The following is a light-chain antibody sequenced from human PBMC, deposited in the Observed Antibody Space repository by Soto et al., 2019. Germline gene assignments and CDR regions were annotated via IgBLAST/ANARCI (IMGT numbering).Light chain of an antibody. J-gene: IGKJ1*01. CDR1: QSVLYSSNNKNY. CDR3: QQYYSTPQT. CDR2: WAY. V-gene: IGKV4-1*01. Sequence: DIVMTQSPDSLAVSLGERATINCKSSQSVLYSSNNKNYLAWYQQKPGQPPKLLIYWAYTRESGVPDRFSGSGSGTDFTLTISSLQAEDVAVYDCQQYYSTPQTFGQGAKVEIK.